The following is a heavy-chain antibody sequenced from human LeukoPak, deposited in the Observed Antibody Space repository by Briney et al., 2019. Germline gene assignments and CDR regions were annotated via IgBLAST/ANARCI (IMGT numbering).Heavy chain of an antibody. CDR1: GFTFSSYA. D-gene: IGHD6-19*01. CDR3: AREVFTVAGTEGVY. V-gene: IGHV3-30-3*01. J-gene: IGHJ4*02. CDR2: ISYDGSNK. Sequence: GRSLRLSCAASGFTFSSYAMHWVRQAPGKGLEWVAVISYDGSNKYYADSVKGRFTISRDNSKNTLYLQMNSLRAEDTAVYYCAREVFTVAGTEGVYWGQGTLVTVSS.